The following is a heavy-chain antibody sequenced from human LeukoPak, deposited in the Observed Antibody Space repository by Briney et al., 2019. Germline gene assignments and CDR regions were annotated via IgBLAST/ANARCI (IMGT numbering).Heavy chain of an antibody. CDR3: ARDTYDSSGYYYGPFDY. CDR2: INPDGSST. CDR1: GFPLTSYW. V-gene: IGHV3-74*01. Sequence: GGSLRPSCAASGFPLTSYWMHWVRQAPGKGLVWVSRINPDGSSTSYADSVKGRFTSSRDNAKNTLYLQMNSLRAEDTAVYYCARDTYDSSGYYYGPFDYWGQGTLVTVSS. J-gene: IGHJ4*02. D-gene: IGHD3-22*01.